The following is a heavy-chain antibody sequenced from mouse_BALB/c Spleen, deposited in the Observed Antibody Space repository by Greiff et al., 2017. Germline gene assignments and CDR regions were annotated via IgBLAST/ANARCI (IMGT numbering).Heavy chain of an antibody. CDR3: ARGAEYGNYGWFAY. CDR1: GYTFTNYW. Sequence: QVQLQQSGAELVRPGTSVKISCKASGYTFTNYWLGWVKQRPGHGLEWIGDIYPGGGYTNYNEKFKGKATLTADTSSSTAYMQLSSLTSEDSAVYFCARGAEYGNYGWFAYWGQGTLVTVSA. V-gene: IGHV1-63*02. J-gene: IGHJ3*01. CDR2: IYPGGGYT. D-gene: IGHD2-10*02.